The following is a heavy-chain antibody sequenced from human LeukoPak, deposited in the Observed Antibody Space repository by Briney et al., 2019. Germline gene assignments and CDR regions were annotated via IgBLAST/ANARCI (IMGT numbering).Heavy chain of an antibody. D-gene: IGHD5-24*01. CDR1: GFTFSSYS. Sequence: PGGSLRLSCAASGFTFSSYSMNWVRQAPGKGLEWVSSISSSSSYIYYADSVKGRFTISRDNAQTSLYLQMTSLRAEDTAVYYCAKDSPQRLQSHHFDYWGQGTLVTVSS. V-gene: IGHV3-21*04. CDR2: ISSSSSYI. J-gene: IGHJ4*02. CDR3: AKDSPQRLQSHHFDY.